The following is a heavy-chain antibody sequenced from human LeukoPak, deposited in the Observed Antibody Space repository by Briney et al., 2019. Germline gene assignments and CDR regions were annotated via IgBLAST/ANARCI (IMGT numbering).Heavy chain of an antibody. CDR3: ARDGSYIGLDV. Sequence: GGSLRVSCAASGFTFEKHGMSWVRQAPGKGLEWVSGLNWNGGSTGYADSVKGRFTISRDNAKKSLYLQMNSLRAEDTALYYCARDGSYIGLDVWGQGTMVTVSS. CDR2: LNWNGGST. D-gene: IGHD1-26*01. CDR1: GFTFEKHG. J-gene: IGHJ3*01. V-gene: IGHV3-20*04.